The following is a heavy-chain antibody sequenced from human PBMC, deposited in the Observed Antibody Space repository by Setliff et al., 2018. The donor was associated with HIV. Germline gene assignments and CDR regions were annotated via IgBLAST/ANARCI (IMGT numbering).Heavy chain of an antibody. Sequence: NPSETLSLTCAVYGGSFSGYYWSWIRQPPGKGLEWIGFVSYTGTTHYNPSLKSRVTISVDASKNQFSLKLISVTAADTAVYYCARYGGNSFWFDPWGQGTLVTVS. CDR1: GGSFSGYY. CDR3: ARYGGNSFWFDP. V-gene: IGHV4-34*01. J-gene: IGHJ5*02. CDR2: VSYTGTT. D-gene: IGHD2-21*01.